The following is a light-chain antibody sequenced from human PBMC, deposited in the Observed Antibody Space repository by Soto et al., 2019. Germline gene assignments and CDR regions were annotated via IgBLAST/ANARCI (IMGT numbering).Light chain of an antibody. CDR1: QSISSW. CDR3: LQFNSYPWT. J-gene: IGKJ1*01. V-gene: IGKV1-5*01. CDR2: DAS. Sequence: DIQMTQSPPTLSASVGDRVTITCLASQSISSWLAWYQQEPGKAPKLLIYDASTLQSGVPSRFSGSGSGTEFTLTITSLQPDDFATYYCLQFNSYPWTFGQGTKVDVK.